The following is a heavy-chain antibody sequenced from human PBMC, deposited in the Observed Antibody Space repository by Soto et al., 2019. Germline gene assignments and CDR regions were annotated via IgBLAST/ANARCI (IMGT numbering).Heavy chain of an antibody. V-gene: IGHV3-30-3*01. D-gene: IGHD6-13*01. CDR2: ISYDGSNK. CDR1: GFTVSSYA. J-gene: IGHJ4*02. Sequence: GALRLSCAASGFTVSSYAMHGVRQTPGKGLEWVAVISYDGSNKYYADSVKGRFTISRDNSKNTLYLQMNSLRAEDTAVYYCARDSSSWYFDYWGQGTLVTVS. CDR3: ARDSSSWYFDY.